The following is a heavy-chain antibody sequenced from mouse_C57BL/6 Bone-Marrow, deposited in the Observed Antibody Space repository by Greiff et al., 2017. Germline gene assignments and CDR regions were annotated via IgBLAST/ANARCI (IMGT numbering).Heavy chain of an antibody. V-gene: IGHV1-64*01. D-gene: IGHD2-3*01. J-gene: IGHJ4*01. CDR1: GYTFTSYW. CDR3: ARLGGYYVYYYAMDY. CDR2: IHPTSGST. Sequence: QVQLKQPGAELVKPGASVKLSCKASGYTFTSYWMHWVKQRPGQGLEWIGMIHPTSGSTNYNEKFKSKDTLTVDKSSSTAYVQLSSLTSADSAVYYCARLGGYYVYYYAMDYWGQGTSVTVSS.